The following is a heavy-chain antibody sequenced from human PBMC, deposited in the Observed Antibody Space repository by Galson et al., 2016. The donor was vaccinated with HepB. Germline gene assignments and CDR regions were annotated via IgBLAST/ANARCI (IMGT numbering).Heavy chain of an antibody. CDR2: INPSGGSA. J-gene: IGHJ3*02. D-gene: IGHD1-26*01. CDR1: GYTFTSYY. Sequence: SVKVSCKASGYTFTSYYMNWVRQAPGQGLEWMGIINPSGGSASYAQKFQGRVTMTRDTSTNTVYMELSSLRSEDTAVYYCAKGGSGSALVILGAFDIWGQGTMLTVSS. V-gene: IGHV1-46*01. CDR3: AKGGSGSALVILGAFDI.